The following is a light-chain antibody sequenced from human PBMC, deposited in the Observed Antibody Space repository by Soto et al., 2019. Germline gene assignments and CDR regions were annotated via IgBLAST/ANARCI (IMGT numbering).Light chain of an antibody. Sequence: EIVLTQSPGTLSLSPGERATLSCRASQSVSSSSLAWYQQKSGQAPRLLIYGASSRATGISDRFSGSGSGTDFTLTISRLEPEDFAVYYCQQYGSSPRTFGQGTKVEIK. CDR3: QQYGSSPRT. CDR2: GAS. J-gene: IGKJ1*01. CDR1: QSVSSSS. V-gene: IGKV3-20*01.